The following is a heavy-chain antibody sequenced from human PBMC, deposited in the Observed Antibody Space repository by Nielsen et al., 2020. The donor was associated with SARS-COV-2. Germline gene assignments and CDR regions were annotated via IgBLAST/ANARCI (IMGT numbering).Heavy chain of an antibody. CDR3: ARAPYYDFWSGYYPSLDYYYGMDV. J-gene: IGHJ6*02. CDR2: ISAYNGNT. Sequence: ASVKVSCKASGYTFTGYGISWVRQAPGQGLEWMGWISAYNGNTNYAQKLQGRVTMTTDTSTSTAYMELRSLRSDDTAVYYCARAPYYDFWSGYYPSLDYYYGMDVWGQGTTVTVSS. V-gene: IGHV1-18*01. D-gene: IGHD3-3*01. CDR1: GYTFTGYG.